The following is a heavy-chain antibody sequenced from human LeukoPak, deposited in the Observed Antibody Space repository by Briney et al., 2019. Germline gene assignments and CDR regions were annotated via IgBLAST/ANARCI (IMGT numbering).Heavy chain of an antibody. D-gene: IGHD2-2*03. CDR1: GFTFSSYA. J-gene: IGHJ6*02. V-gene: IGHV3-30-3*01. Sequence: PGRSLRLSCAASGFTFSSYAMHWVRQAPGKGLEWVAVISYDGSNKYYADSVKGRFTISRDNSKNTLYLRMNSLRAEDTAVYYCARDGYCSSTSCLGIYGMDVWGQGTTVTVSS. CDR3: ARDGYCSSTSCLGIYGMDV. CDR2: ISYDGSNK.